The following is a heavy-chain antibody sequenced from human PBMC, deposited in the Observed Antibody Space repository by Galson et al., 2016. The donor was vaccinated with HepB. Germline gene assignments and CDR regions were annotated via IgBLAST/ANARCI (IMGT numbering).Heavy chain of an antibody. CDR2: ISATGGNT. V-gene: IGHV3-23*01. J-gene: IGHJ5*01. Sequence: SLRLSCAGSGFSFSNYAMSWVRQAPGKGLEWVSAISATGGNTHYAESVKGRFTISRDNSRNTVYLEMTTLRAEDTAVYYCARDGREACSSSDGFDSWGQGTLVTVSS. CDR1: GFSFSNYA. D-gene: IGHD6-13*01. CDR3: ARDGREACSSSDGFDS.